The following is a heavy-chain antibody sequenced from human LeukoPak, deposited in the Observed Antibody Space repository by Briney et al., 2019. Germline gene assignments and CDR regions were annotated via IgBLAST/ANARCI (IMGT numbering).Heavy chain of an antibody. CDR1: GFTFDDYG. Sequence: GGSLRLSCAASGFTFDDYGMSWVRQAPGKGLGWVSGINWNGGSTGYADSVKGRFTISRDNAKNSLYLQMNSLRAEDTALYYCARLVSHSSGYNWGQGTLVTVSS. J-gene: IGHJ4*02. V-gene: IGHV3-20*04. CDR3: ARLVSHSSGYN. D-gene: IGHD6-19*01. CDR2: INWNGGST.